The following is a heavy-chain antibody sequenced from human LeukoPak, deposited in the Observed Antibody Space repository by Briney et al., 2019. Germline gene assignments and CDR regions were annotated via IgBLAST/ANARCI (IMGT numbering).Heavy chain of an antibody. CDR2: IYHSGST. CDR3: ARDLGDYYDSSGKMGY. V-gene: IGHV4-39*07. D-gene: IGHD3-22*01. J-gene: IGHJ4*02. CDR1: GGSISSSSYY. Sequence: SETLSLTCTVSGGSISSSSYYWGWIRQPPGKGLEWIGSIYHSGSTYYNPSLKSRVTISVDRSKNQFSLKLSSVTAADTAVYYCARDLGDYYDSSGKMGYWGQGTLVTVSS.